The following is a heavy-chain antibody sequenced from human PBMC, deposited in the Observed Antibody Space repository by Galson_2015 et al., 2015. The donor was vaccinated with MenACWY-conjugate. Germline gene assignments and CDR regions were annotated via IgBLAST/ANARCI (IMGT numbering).Heavy chain of an antibody. CDR1: GSTFPTYW. D-gene: IGHD1-26*01. Sequence: QSGAEVIKPGESLKISCKGSGSTFPTYWIGWVRQLPGKGLEWMGLISPGDSETRYSPAFQGQVTISADKSISTAYVQWDSLQASDTAMYYCARHPPGGRGMDVWGQGTTVTVSS. J-gene: IGHJ6*02. CDR2: ISPGDSET. V-gene: IGHV5-51*01. CDR3: ARHPPGGRGMDV.